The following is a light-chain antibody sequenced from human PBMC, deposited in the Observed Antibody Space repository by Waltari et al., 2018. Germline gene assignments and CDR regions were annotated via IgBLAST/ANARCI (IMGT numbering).Light chain of an antibody. J-gene: IGLJ2*01. CDR3: SSYTSSSLVV. Sequence: QSALTQPASVSGSPGQSITISFTATTREVGVYNLLPCYQQPPGKAPKLMIYDVRKRPLGVSNRFSGSKSGNTASLTISGLQAEDEAAYYCSSYTSSSLVVFGGGTKLTVL. CDR1: TREVGVYNL. V-gene: IGLV2-14*01. CDR2: DVR.